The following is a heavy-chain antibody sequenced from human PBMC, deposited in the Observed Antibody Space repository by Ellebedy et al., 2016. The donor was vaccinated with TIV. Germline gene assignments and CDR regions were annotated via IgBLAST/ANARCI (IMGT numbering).Heavy chain of an antibody. CDR1: GFTFSSYA. CDR3: ARERGGNRYYYDSSGYYYDAFDI. V-gene: IGHV3-64*01. CDR2: ISSNGGST. D-gene: IGHD3-22*01. Sequence: GESLKISCAASGFTFSSYAMHWVRQAPGKGLEYVSAISSNGGSTYYANSVKGRFTISRDNSKNTLYLQMGSLRAEDMAVYYCARERGGNRYYYDSSGYYYDAFDIWGQGTMVTVSS. J-gene: IGHJ3*02.